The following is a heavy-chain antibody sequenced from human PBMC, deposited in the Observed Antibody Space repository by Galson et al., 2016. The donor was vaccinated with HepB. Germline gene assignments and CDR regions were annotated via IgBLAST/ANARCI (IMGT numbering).Heavy chain of an antibody. CDR1: GYTFTSYV. CDR3: ATRPAAGSPYYFNY. V-gene: IGHV1-18*01. CDR2: IKTSKGNP. J-gene: IGHJ4*02. D-gene: IGHD6-13*01. Sequence: SVKVSCKASGYTFTSYVLSWVRQAPGQGLEWMGWIKTSKGNPHYPQKSQDRVTLTIDPSTTTANMDLRRLRSDHTAVYYCATRPAAGSPYYFNYGGQGTLVTVSS.